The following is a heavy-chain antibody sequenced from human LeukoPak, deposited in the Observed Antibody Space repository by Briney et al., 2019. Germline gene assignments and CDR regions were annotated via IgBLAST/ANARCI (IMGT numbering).Heavy chain of an antibody. CDR3: ARFLGYCSGGSCYFDY. CDR1: GYTFTCYY. CDR2: INPNSGGT. V-gene: IGHV1-2*02. Sequence: ASVNVLREASGYTFTCYYMHWVRQAPGQGLEWMGWINPNSGGTKYAQKFQGRVTMTRDTSISTAYMELSSLKSDDTAVYYCARFLGYCSGGSCYFDYWGQGNLVTVSS. D-gene: IGHD2-15*01. J-gene: IGHJ4*02.